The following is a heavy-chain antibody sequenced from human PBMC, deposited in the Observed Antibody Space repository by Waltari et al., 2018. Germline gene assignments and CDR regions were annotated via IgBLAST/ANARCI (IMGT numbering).Heavy chain of an antibody. CDR3: ARGGFDTNAYFDL. CDR1: AYPIGSGFF. Sequence: QVQLHESGPGLGKPAAARSLTCAVSAYPIGSGFFCGWIRQPPGKDLEWIGRFSDGGGTFYNPSRKRRVTISVDTSMNQFSLKVTSVTAADTAIYYCARGGFDTNAYFDLWGRGTLVTVSS. D-gene: IGHD2-8*01. J-gene: IGHJ2*01. V-gene: IGHV4-38-2*01. CDR2: FSDGGGT.